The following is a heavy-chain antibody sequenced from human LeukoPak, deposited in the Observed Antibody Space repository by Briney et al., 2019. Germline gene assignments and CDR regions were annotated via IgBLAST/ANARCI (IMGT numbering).Heavy chain of an antibody. D-gene: IGHD3-16*01. CDR1: GASISSSDYF. CDR3: ARYGGYYFDY. CDR2: IYDSGST. V-gene: IGHV4-39*01. J-gene: IGHJ4*02. Sequence: PSETLSLTCSVSGASISSSDYFWGWIRQSPGKGLEWIGNIYDSGSTYYNPSLRSRVTLSADTSKNQSSLKLSSVTAADTAVYYCARYGGYYFDYWGQGTLVTVSS.